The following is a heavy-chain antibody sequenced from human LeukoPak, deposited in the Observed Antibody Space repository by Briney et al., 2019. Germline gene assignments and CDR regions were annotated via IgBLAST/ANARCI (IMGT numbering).Heavy chain of an antibody. D-gene: IGHD4-17*01. CDR1: GDSVSNNSAA. CDR2: TYYRSKWFN. CDR3: AKNYGDSNWFDP. Sequence: SQTLSLTCAISGDSVSNNSAAWNWIRQSPSRGLEWLGRTYYRSKWFNDFALSVESRITINPDTSKNQFSLQLNSVTPEDTAVYYCAKNYGDSNWFDPWGQGTLVTVSS. V-gene: IGHV6-1*01. J-gene: IGHJ5*02.